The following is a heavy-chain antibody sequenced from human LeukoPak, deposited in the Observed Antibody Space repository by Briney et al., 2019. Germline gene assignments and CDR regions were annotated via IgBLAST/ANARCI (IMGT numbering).Heavy chain of an antibody. CDR2: ISSSSSYI. J-gene: IGHJ4*02. V-gene: IGHV3-21*01. Sequence: GGSLRLSCAASGFTFSSYSMNWVRQAPGKGLEWVSSISSSSSYIYYADSVKGRFTISRDNAKSSLYLQMNSLRAEDTAVYYCARDQAAAGTIGYWGQGTLVTVSS. CDR3: ARDQAAAGTIGY. CDR1: GFTFSSYS. D-gene: IGHD6-13*01.